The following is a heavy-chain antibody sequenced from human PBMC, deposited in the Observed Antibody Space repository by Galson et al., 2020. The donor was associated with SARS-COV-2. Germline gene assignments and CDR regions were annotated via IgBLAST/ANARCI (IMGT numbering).Heavy chain of an antibody. CDR3: ARDRDGDYALGY. Sequence: SVKVSCKASGGTFSSYAISWVRQAPGQGLEWMGGIIPIFGTANYAQKFQGRVTITADESTSTAYMELSSLRSEDTAVYYCARDRDGDYALGYWGQGTLVTVSS. J-gene: IGHJ4*02. V-gene: IGHV1-69*13. D-gene: IGHD4-17*01. CDR2: IIPIFGTA. CDR1: GGTFSSYA.